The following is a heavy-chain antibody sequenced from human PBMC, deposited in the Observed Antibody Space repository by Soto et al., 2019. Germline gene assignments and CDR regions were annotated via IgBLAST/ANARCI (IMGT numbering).Heavy chain of an antibody. J-gene: IGHJ6*03. CDR1: GFTFSGSA. CDR3: TRHSRNCSSTSCHSSTSDYYYYMDV. D-gene: IGHD2-2*01. Sequence: GGSLRLSCAASGFTFSGSAMHWVRQASGKGLEWVGRIRSKANSYATAYAASVKGRFTISRDDSKNTAYLQMNSLKTEDTAVYYCTRHSRNCSSTSCHSSTSDYYYYMDVWGKGTTVTVSS. V-gene: IGHV3-73*01. CDR2: IRSKANSYAT.